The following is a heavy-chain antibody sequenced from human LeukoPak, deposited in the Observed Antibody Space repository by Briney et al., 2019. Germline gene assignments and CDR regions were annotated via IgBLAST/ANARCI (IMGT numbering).Heavy chain of an antibody. CDR3: AREAIGSGWYRMDY. CDR2: IYYSGST. CDR1: GGSISSGGYY. J-gene: IGHJ4*02. V-gene: IGHV4-61*08. Sequence: NPSETLSLTCTVSGGSISSGGYYWSWIRQPPGKGLEWIGYIYYSGSTNYNPSLKSRVTISVGTSKNQFSLKLSSVTAADTAVYYCAREAIGSGWYRMDYWGQGTLVTVSS. D-gene: IGHD6-19*01.